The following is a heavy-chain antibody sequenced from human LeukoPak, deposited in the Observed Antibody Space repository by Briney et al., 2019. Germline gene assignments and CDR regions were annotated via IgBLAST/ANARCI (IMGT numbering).Heavy chain of an antibody. CDR3: ARAEVTAGTKYFDL. V-gene: IGHV4-34*01. CDR2: INHSGST. J-gene: IGHJ2*01. Sequence: KTSETLSLTCAVYGGSFSGYYWSWIRQPPGKGLEWIGEINHSGSTNYNPSLKSRVTISVDTSKNQFSLKLSSVTAADTAVYYCARAEVTAGTKYFDLWGRGTLVTVSS. CDR1: GGSFSGYY. D-gene: IGHD6-19*01.